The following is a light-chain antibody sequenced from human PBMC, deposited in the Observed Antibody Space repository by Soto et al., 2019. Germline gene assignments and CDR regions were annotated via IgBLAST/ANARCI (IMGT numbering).Light chain of an antibody. CDR2: GAS. V-gene: IGKV3-15*01. Sequence: IMIRKSPATLSGSPKERATLSCRASQSVSSNLAWYQQKPGQAPRLLIYGASTRATGIPARFSGSGSGTGFTLTISSLQSEDFAVYYCQQYYNWFPVTFGQVSRLEIK. CDR1: QSVSSN. J-gene: IGKJ5*01. CDR3: QQYYNWFPVT.